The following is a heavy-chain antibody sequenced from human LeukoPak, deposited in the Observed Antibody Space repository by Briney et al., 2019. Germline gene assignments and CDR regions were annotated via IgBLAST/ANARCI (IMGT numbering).Heavy chain of an antibody. D-gene: IGHD3-22*01. V-gene: IGHV4-34*01. Sequence: SGTLSLTCAVYGGSFSAYYWSWIRQPPGKGLEWIGEINHSGSTNYNPSLRSRVTISVDTSKNQFSLKLSSVTAADTAVYYCARGPRYYYDSSGYSYYYYYMDVWGKGTTVTVSS. CDR3: ARGPRYYYDSSGYSYYYYYMDV. CDR2: INHSGST. J-gene: IGHJ6*03. CDR1: GGSFSAYY.